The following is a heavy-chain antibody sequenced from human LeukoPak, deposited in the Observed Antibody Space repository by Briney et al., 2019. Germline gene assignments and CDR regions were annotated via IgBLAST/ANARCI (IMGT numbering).Heavy chain of an antibody. Sequence: PGGSLRLSCAASGFTFSNAWMSWVRQAPGKGLKWVGHIKSKTDGGTTDYAAPVKGRFTISRDDSKNTLYLQMNSLKTEDTAVYYCTTYYYDSSGYYLWFDYWGQGTLVTVSS. D-gene: IGHD3-22*01. J-gene: IGHJ4*02. V-gene: IGHV3-15*01. CDR2: IKSKTDGGTT. CDR3: TTYYYDSSGYYLWFDY. CDR1: GFTFSNAW.